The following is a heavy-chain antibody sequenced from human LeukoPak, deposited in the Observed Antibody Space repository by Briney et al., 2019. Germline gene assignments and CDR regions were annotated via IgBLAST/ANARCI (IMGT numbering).Heavy chain of an antibody. Sequence: KSSETLSLTCTVSGGSISSSSYYWGWIRQPPGKGLEWIGSIYYSGSTYYNPSLKSRVTISVDTSKNQFSLKLSSVTAADTAVYYCARGQGLLPYYFDYWGQGTLVTVSS. V-gene: IGHV4-39*07. D-gene: IGHD3-22*01. CDR3: ARGQGLLPYYFDY. J-gene: IGHJ4*02. CDR2: IYYSGST. CDR1: GGSISSSSYY.